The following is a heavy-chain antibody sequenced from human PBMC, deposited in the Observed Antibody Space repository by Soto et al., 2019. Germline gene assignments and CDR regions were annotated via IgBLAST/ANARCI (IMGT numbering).Heavy chain of an antibody. Sequence: QVQLQESGPGLVKPSQTLSLTCTVSGGSISSGGYYWSWIRQHPGKGLGWIGYIYYSGSTYYNPSRMSRVTISVDTSKNQFSLKLSSVTAADTAVYYCARVVGATTCYFDYWGQGTLVTVSS. CDR2: IYYSGST. V-gene: IGHV4-31*03. J-gene: IGHJ4*02. CDR1: GGSISSGGYY. D-gene: IGHD1-26*01. CDR3: ARVVGATTCYFDY.